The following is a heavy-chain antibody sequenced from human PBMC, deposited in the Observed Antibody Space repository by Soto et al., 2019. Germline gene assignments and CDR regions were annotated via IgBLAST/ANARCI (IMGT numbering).Heavy chain of an antibody. CDR1: VFTFSSYS. J-gene: IGHJ6*02. Sequence: GSLRLSCAASVFTFSSYSMNWVRQAPGKGLEWVSSISSSSSYIYYADSVKGRFTISRDNAKNSLYLQMNSLRAEDTAVYYCARDRGNYYYGMDVWGQGTTVTVSS. D-gene: IGHD3-10*01. CDR2: ISSSSSYI. V-gene: IGHV3-21*01. CDR3: ARDRGNYYYGMDV.